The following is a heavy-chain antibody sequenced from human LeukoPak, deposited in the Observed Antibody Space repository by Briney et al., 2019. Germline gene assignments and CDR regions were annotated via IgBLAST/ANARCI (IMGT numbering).Heavy chain of an antibody. D-gene: IGHD3-22*01. CDR2: MKPDGGEE. Sequence: PGGSLRLSCAASGFTFSNYWMTWVRQAPGKGLEWVANMKPDGGEEYYVDSVRGRFTVSRDNARNSLYLQMDSLRAEDTAVYYCAREGGGGGYYSDSYGHPHFDCWGPGTLVTVSS. V-gene: IGHV3-7*01. CDR3: AREGGGGGYYSDSYGHPHFDC. J-gene: IGHJ4*02. CDR1: GFTFSNYW.